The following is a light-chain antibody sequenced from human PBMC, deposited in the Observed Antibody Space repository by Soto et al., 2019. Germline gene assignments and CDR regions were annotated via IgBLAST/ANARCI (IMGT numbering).Light chain of an antibody. CDR2: VNS. CDR1: SSNIGAGYD. CDR3: QSYDSSLSAVV. Sequence: QSVLTQPPSVSVAPGQRVTISCTGSSSNIGAGYDVHWYQQLPGTAPKLLIYVNSNRPSGVPDRFSGSKSGTSASLAITGLQAEDEADYYCQSYDSSLSAVVFGGGTKVTVL. V-gene: IGLV1-40*01. J-gene: IGLJ2*01.